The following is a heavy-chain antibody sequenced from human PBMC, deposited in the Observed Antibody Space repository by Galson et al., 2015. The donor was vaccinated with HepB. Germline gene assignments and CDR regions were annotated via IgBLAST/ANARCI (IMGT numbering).Heavy chain of an antibody. J-gene: IGHJ3*01. CDR3: ARYIPAAGRAFDL. CDR2: LYSHGST. V-gene: IGHV3-53*04. CDR1: GFAVSNNY. D-gene: IGHD6-13*01. Sequence: SLRLSCAASGFAVSNNYMTWVRQAPGKGLEWVSVLYSHGSTYYADSVKGRFTISRYNSKNTLYLQMNGLRTEDTATYYCARYIPAAGRAFDLWGQGTVVTVSS.